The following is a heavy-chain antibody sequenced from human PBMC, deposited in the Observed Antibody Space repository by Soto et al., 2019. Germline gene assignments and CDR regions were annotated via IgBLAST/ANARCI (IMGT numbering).Heavy chain of an antibody. V-gene: IGHV3-33*01. J-gene: IGHJ4*02. CDR2: IGSDGRRD. D-gene: IGHD4-17*01. Sequence: QVQLVESGGGVVQPGGSLRLSCAVSGFTFGIHGMHWVRQAPGKGLEWVAVIGSDGRRDSYADSVKGRFTISRDNGQNTLYLQMNSLRAEDTAVYYCARDDDYGDNGLDYWGQGTLVTVSS. CDR1: GFTFGIHG. CDR3: ARDDDYGDNGLDY.